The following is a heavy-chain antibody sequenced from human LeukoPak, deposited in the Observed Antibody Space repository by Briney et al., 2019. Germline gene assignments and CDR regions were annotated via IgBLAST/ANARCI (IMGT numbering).Heavy chain of an antibody. CDR2: INHSGST. CDR3: AREYSSSFDP. Sequence: SETLSLTCAVYGGSFSGYYWSWIRQPPGKGLEWIGEINHSGSTYYNPSLKSRVTISVDTSKSQFSLKLSSVTAADTAVYYCAREYSSSFDPWGQGTLVTVSS. J-gene: IGHJ5*02. CDR1: GGSFSGYY. V-gene: IGHV4-34*01. D-gene: IGHD6-6*01.